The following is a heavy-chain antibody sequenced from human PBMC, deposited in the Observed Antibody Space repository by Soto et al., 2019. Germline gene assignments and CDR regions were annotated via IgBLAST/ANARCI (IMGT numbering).Heavy chain of an antibody. V-gene: IGHV3-74*01. CDR1: GFTFSSHW. Sequence: LGGSLRLACAASGFTFSSHWMHWVRQAPGKGLLWVSRINNDGDSTSYAEPVKGRFTISRDNAKNTLHLQMNSLRAEDTDVYYCARDAIHSEYEDSWGHRTLVTVSS. D-gene: IGHD2-2*01. CDR2: INNDGDST. CDR3: ARDAIHSEYEDS. J-gene: IGHJ5*01.